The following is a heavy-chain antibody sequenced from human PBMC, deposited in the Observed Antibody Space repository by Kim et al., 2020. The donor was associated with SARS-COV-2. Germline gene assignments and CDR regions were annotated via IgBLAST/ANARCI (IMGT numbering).Heavy chain of an antibody. J-gene: IGHJ3*02. D-gene: IGHD3-10*01. Sequence: SETLSLTCAVYGGSFSGYYWSWIRQPPGKGLEWIGEINHSGSTNYNPSLKSRVTISVDTSKNQFSLKLSSVTAADTAVYYCARRRRLYYYGSGSYWRSGLDAFDIWGQGTMVTVSS. CDR1: GGSFSGYY. CDR2: INHSGST. V-gene: IGHV4-34*01. CDR3: ARRRRLYYYGSGSYWRSGLDAFDI.